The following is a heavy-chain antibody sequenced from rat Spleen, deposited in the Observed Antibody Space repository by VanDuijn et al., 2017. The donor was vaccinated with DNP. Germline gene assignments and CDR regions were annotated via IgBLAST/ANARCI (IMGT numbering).Heavy chain of an antibody. CDR1: GFTFSDYY. D-gene: IGHD3-1*01. CDR2: ISYNGGTP. Sequence: EVQLVESGGDLVQPGRSLKLSCAASGFTFSDYYMAWVRPAPAKGLEWVATISYNGGTPYYRDSVKGRVTISRDNAQSTLYLQMDSLRSEDTATYYCTTDLSGAFDYWGQGVMVTVSS. J-gene: IGHJ2*01. V-gene: IGHV5-20*01. CDR3: TTDLSGAFDY.